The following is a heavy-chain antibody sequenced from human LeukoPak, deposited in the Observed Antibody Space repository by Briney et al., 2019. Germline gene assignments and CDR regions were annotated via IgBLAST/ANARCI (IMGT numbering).Heavy chain of an antibody. J-gene: IGHJ3*02. Sequence: KSSETLSLTCTVSGGSISSSSYYWGWIRQPPGKGLEWIGSIYYSGSTYYNPSLKSRVTISVDTSKNQFSLKLSSVTAADTAVYYCALHRGYSYDLKDAIDIWGQGTMVTVSS. V-gene: IGHV4-39*01. CDR3: ALHRGYSYDLKDAIDI. CDR2: IYYSGST. D-gene: IGHD5-18*01. CDR1: GGSISSSSYY.